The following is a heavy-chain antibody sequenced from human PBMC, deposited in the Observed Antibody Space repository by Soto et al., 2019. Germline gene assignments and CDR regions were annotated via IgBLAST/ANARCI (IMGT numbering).Heavy chain of an antibody. J-gene: IGHJ6*02. CDR2: IIPIFGRA. CDR3: ASSIEAVAGDYYYYGMDV. Sequence: QVQLVQSGAEVKKPGSSVKVSCKASGGTFSSYAISWVRQAPGQGLEWMGGIIPIFGRANYAQKFQGRVTITADESTSTAYMELSSLRSEDTAVYYCASSIEAVAGDYYYYGMDVWGQGTTVTVSS. CDR1: GGTFSSYA. V-gene: IGHV1-69*01. D-gene: IGHD6-19*01.